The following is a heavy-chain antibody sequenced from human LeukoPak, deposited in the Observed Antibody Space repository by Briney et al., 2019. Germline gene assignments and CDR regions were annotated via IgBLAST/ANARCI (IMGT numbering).Heavy chain of an antibody. D-gene: IGHD3-22*01. V-gene: IGHV3-30*03. Sequence: PGRSLRLSCAASGFTFSSYGMHWVRQAPGKGLEWVAVISYDGSNKYYADSVKGRFTISRDNSKNTLYLQMNSLRAEDTAVYYCARGYYYDSSGLDAFDIWGQGTMVTVSS. J-gene: IGHJ3*02. CDR1: GFTFSSYG. CDR3: ARGYYYDSSGLDAFDI. CDR2: ISYDGSNK.